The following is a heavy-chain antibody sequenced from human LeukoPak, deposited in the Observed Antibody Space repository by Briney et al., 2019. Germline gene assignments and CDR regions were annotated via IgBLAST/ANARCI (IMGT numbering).Heavy chain of an antibody. D-gene: IGHD6-19*01. V-gene: IGHV3-21*04. CDR3: ARLAGSRPPWYFDL. Sequence: KPGGCLRLSCATSAFTLSIYSMSSVRQTPGNWLEWVSYIGLGGGYIFYAESVKGRFSNSRDNAKNSLYLQMNSLRDDDTAIYYCARLAGSRPPWYFDLWGRGTLVTVSS. CDR1: AFTLSIYS. J-gene: IGHJ2*01. CDR2: IGLGGGYI.